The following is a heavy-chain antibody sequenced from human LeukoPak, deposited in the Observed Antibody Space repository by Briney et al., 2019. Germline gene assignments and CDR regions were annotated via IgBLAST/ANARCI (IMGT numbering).Heavy chain of an antibody. V-gene: IGHV4-59*08. CDR2: IYFSGGT. Sequence: PSETLSLTCTASGVSITSFSWSWIRQPPGKGLEWIGYIYFSGGTNYNPSLKSRVTVSLDTTKNQGSLKLSSVSAADTAVYYCASTGYCIGGSCYSNYFDHWGQGTLVTVSS. J-gene: IGHJ4*02. D-gene: IGHD2-15*01. CDR3: ASTGYCIGGSCYSNYFDH. CDR1: GVSITSFS.